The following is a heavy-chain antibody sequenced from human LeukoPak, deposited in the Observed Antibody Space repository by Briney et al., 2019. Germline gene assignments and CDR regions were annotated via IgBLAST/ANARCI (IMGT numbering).Heavy chain of an antibody. Sequence: PGGSLRLSCAASGFTVSSNYVSWVRQAPGKGLEWVSVIYSGGSTYYADSVKGRFSISRDNSKNTLYLQMNSLRAEDTAVYYCARDGLHAWAFDIWGQGTMVTVSS. CDR2: IYSGGST. D-gene: IGHD2-2*01. CDR1: GFTVSSNY. V-gene: IGHV3-53*01. J-gene: IGHJ3*02. CDR3: ARDGLHAWAFDI.